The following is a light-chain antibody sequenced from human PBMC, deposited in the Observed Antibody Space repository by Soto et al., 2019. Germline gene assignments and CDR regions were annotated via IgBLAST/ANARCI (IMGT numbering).Light chain of an antibody. CDR2: DTS. V-gene: IGKV3-15*01. CDR1: QGIGDT. CDR3: QQYGTSEII. Sequence: EIVMTQSPATLSVSPGEGATLSCRASQGIGDTLAWYQQKPGQTPRLLIYDTSIRAAGVPARFSGSGSGTDFTLTISRLETEDFAVFYCQQYGTSEIIFGQGTRLEIK. J-gene: IGKJ5*01.